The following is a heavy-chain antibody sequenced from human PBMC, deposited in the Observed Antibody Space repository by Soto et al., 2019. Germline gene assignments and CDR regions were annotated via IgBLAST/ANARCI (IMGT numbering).Heavy chain of an antibody. V-gene: IGHV4-31*03. Sequence: SVTLSLTCFGQRAYIYRTRLYYSWIRQPPGKGLEWLGYIFHSGSCLYNPSLRGRLSLSADTSRNQLSLHLTSVTAADTADYYCVRGGIAGHWSDPWGQG. CDR3: VRGGIAGHWSDP. CDR1: RAYIYRTRLY. CDR2: IFHSGSC. J-gene: IGHJ5*02. D-gene: IGHD2-15*01.